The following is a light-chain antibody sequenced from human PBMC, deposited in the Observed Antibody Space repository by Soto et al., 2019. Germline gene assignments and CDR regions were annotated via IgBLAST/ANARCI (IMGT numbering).Light chain of an antibody. Sequence: QSVLTQPPSASGSPGQSVTISCTGTSSDVGGYNYVSWYQHHPGKAPKLVIYEVSKQPSGVPDRFSGSKSGNTASLTISGLHAEDEGDYYCSSFGRIPSVFGAGNKLTVL. V-gene: IGLV2-8*01. CDR3: SSFGRIPSV. J-gene: IGLJ1*01. CDR1: SSDVGGYNY. CDR2: EVS.